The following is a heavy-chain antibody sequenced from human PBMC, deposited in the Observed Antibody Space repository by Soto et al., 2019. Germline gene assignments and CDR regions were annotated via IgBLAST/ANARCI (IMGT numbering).Heavy chain of an antibody. Sequence: ASVKVSCKASGYTFTSYAMHWVRQAPGQRLEWMGWINAGNGNTKYSQKFQGRVTITRDTSASTAYMELSSLRSEDTAVYYCARDKQWLAYYYYGMDAWGQGTTVTVSS. D-gene: IGHD6-19*01. V-gene: IGHV1-3*01. CDR1: GYTFTSYA. CDR2: INAGNGNT. J-gene: IGHJ6*02. CDR3: ARDKQWLAYYYYGMDA.